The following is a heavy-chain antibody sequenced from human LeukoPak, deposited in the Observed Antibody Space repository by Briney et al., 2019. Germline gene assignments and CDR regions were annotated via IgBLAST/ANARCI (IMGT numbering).Heavy chain of an antibody. V-gene: IGHV3-23*01. CDR1: GFTFSNYA. D-gene: IGHD4-17*01. J-gene: IGHJ3*01. CDR2: IRGSGSGT. Sequence: GGSLRLSCAASGFTFSNYAMTWVRQAPGKGLEWVSSIRGSGSGTDYADSVEGRFTISRDNSKNTLYLQMNRLRAEDTAVYYCAKDPNGDYVGAFDFWGQGTMVTVSS. CDR3: AKDPNGDYVGAFDF.